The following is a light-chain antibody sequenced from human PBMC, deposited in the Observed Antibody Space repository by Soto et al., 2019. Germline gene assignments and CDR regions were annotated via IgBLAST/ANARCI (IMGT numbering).Light chain of an antibody. CDR1: QGISSD. J-gene: IGKJ5*01. CDR2: AAS. Sequence: DIQLTQSPSFLSASVADRVTITCRASQGISSDLAWYQQNPGKAPKLLIYAASTLQNGVPSTFSGSGSGTEFTLTISSLQPEDFGTYYCQQFKSYPITFGQGTRLEI. CDR3: QQFKSYPIT. V-gene: IGKV1-9*01.